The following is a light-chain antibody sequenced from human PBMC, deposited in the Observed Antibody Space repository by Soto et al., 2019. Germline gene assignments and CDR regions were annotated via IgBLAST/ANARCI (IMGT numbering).Light chain of an antibody. CDR3: QQYGTSPRT. CDR1: QSVSGD. Sequence: EIVMTQSPATLSVSLGERATLSCRASQSVSGDLAWYHQRPGQAPRLLISGTSTRATGIPDRFSGSASGTDFTLTISRLEPEDFAVYYCQQYGTSPRTFGQGTKVDIK. J-gene: IGKJ1*01. CDR2: GTS. V-gene: IGKV3D-15*02.